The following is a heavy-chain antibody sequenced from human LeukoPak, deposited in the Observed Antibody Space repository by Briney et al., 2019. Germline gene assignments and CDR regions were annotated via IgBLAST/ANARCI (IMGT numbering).Heavy chain of an antibody. CDR3: ARGRDITGYSDY. CDR1: GYTSSSYY. D-gene: IGHD3-22*01. J-gene: IGHJ4*02. V-gene: IGHV1-46*01. CDR2: INPSGGST. Sequence: ASVKVSCKASGYTSSSYYMHWVRQAPGQGLEWMGVINPSGGSTSYAQKFQGRIIMTRDTSTSTVYMELSSLRSEDTAVYYCARGRDITGYSDYWGQGTLVTVSS.